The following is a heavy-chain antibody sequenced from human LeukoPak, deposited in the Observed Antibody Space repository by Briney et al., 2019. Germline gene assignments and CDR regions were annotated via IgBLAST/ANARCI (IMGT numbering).Heavy chain of an antibody. J-gene: IGHJ4*02. CDR3: ASGVATKLDY. V-gene: IGHV4-34*01. CDR1: GGSFSGYY. CDR2: INHSGST. D-gene: IGHD5-12*01. Sequence: SETLSLTCAVYGGSFSGYYWSWIRQPPGKGLEWIGEINHSGSTNYNPSLKSRVTISVDTSKNQFSLKLSSVTAADTAVYYCASGVATKLDYWGQGTLVTVSS.